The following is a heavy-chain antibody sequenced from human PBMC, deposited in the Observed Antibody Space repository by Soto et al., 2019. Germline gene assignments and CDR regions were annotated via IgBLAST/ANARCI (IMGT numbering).Heavy chain of an antibody. Sequence: QVQLQQWGAGLLKPSETLSLTCAVYGGSFSGYYWSWIRQPPGKGLEWIGEINHSGSTNYNPSLKSRVTISVDTSKNQFSLKLSSVTAADTAVYYCARGKTTLQKRTYHRKLYYFDYWGQGTLVTVSS. V-gene: IGHV4-34*01. CDR1: GGSFSGYY. CDR2: INHSGST. J-gene: IGHJ4*02. D-gene: IGHD4-4*01. CDR3: ARGKTTLQKRTYHRKLYYFDY.